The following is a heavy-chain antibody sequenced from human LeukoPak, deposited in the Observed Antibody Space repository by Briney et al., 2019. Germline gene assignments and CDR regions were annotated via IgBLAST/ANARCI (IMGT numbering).Heavy chain of an antibody. Sequence: GESLKISCKGSGYSFSSYWIGWVRQMPGKGLERMGIIYPGDSDSTYSPSFQGQVTISADKSISTAYLQWSSLKASDTAMYYCARYPSGRGYYYGMDVWGQGTTVTVSS. CDR2: IYPGDSDS. D-gene: IGHD1-26*01. CDR1: GYSFSSYW. V-gene: IGHV5-51*01. J-gene: IGHJ6*02. CDR3: ARYPSGRGYYYGMDV.